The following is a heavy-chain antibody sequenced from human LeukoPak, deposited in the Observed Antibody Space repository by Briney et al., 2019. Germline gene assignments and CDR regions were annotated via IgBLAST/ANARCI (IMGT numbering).Heavy chain of an antibody. CDR2: FDPEDGET. D-gene: IGHD1-26*01. Sequence: ASVKVSCKVSGYTLTELSMHWVRQAPGKGPEWMGGFDPEDGETIYAQKFQGRVTMTEDTSTDTAYMELSSLRSEDTAVYYCATQVGATPLDAFDIWGQGTMVTVSS. CDR3: ATQVGATPLDAFDI. J-gene: IGHJ3*02. CDR1: GYTLTELS. V-gene: IGHV1-24*01.